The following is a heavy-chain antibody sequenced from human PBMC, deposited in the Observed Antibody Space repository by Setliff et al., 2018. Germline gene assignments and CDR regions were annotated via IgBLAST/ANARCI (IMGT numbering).Heavy chain of an antibody. Sequence: SETLSLTCTVSGDSISSGSYYWTWIRQPAGKGLEWIGHFHTGGSTNYNRSLRSRVSISVDTSKNHFSLKRSSVTAADTATYYCARAGPTVTFFRVLVISWWDPWGQGSLVTVSS. D-gene: IGHD3-3*01. CDR2: FHTGGST. J-gene: IGHJ5*02. V-gene: IGHV4-61*09. CDR3: ARAGPTVTFFRVLVISWWDP. CDR1: GDSISSGSYY.